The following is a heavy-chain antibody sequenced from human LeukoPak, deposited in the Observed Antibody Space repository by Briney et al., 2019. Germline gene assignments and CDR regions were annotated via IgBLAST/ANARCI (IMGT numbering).Heavy chain of an antibody. Sequence: GGTLRLSRAASGFTFSSYGMSWVRQAPGKGLEWVSAISGSGGSTYYADSVKGRFTISRDNAKNSLYLQMNSLRAEDTAVYYCASIYGSGSWRDYWGQGTLVTVSS. J-gene: IGHJ4*02. CDR1: GFTFSSYG. D-gene: IGHD3-10*01. V-gene: IGHV3-23*01. CDR2: ISGSGGST. CDR3: ASIYGSGSWRDY.